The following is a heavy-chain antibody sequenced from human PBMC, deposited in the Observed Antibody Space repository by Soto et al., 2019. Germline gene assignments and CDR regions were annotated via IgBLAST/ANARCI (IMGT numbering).Heavy chain of an antibody. J-gene: IGHJ6*02. CDR3: ARVGITGTRDGMDV. CDR2: MNPNSGNT. Sequence: GSVKVSRKASGYTFTSYDINCVRQATGQGLEWMGWMNPNSGNTGYAQKFQGRVTMTRNTSISTAYMELSSLRSEDTAVYYCARVGITGTRDGMDVWGQGTTVTVSS. V-gene: IGHV1-8*02. D-gene: IGHD1-7*01. CDR1: GYTFTSYD.